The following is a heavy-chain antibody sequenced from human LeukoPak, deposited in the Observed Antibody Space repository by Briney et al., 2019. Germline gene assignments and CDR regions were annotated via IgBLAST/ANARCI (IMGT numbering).Heavy chain of an antibody. Sequence: SVKVSCQASGGTFSSYAISWVRQAPGQGLEWMGRIIPIFGTANYAQKFQGRVTITTDESTSTAYMELSSLRSEDTAVYYCAREIYSSSWYVSDAFDIWGQGTMVTVSS. D-gene: IGHD6-13*01. CDR2: IIPIFGTA. V-gene: IGHV1-69*05. CDR3: AREIYSSSWYVSDAFDI. CDR1: GGTFSSYA. J-gene: IGHJ3*02.